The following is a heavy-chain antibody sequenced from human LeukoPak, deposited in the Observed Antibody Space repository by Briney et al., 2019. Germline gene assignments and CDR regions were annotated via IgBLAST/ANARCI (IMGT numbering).Heavy chain of an antibody. CDR3: ARSARGAYYFDY. D-gene: IGHD3-10*01. CDR2: ISSSSSYI. J-gene: IGHJ4*02. Sequence: GGSLRLSCAASGFIFSSYGMHWVRQAPGKGLEWVSSISSSSSYIYYADSVKGRFTISRDNAKNSLYLQMNSLRAEDTAVYYCARSARGAYYFDYWGQGTLVTVSS. V-gene: IGHV3-21*01. CDR1: GFIFSSYG.